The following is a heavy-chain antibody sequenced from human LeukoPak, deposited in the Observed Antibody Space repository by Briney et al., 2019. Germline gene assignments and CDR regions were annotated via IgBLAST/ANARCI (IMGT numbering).Heavy chain of an antibody. Sequence: AETLSLTCAVYGGSFSGYYWSWIRQPPGKGLEWMGEINHSGSTNYNPSLKRRVTISLDPPKNQLYLKLSSVTAAETAVYYCARGTYGPLLWFGELSRLDYWGQGPLVTVSS. CDR1: GGSFSGYY. CDR2: INHSGST. J-gene: IGHJ4*02. V-gene: IGHV4-34*01. CDR3: ARGTYGPLLWFGELSRLDY. D-gene: IGHD3-10*01.